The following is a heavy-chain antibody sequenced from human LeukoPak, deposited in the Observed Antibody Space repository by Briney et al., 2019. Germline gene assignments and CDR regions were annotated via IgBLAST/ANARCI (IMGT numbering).Heavy chain of an antibody. V-gene: IGHV4-59*01. D-gene: IGHD2/OR15-2a*01. CDR1: LGSISSYY. J-gene: IGHJ3*02. Sequence: SETLSLTCTVSLGSISSYYWSWIRQPPGKGLEWIGYIYYSGSTKYKPSLKSRAIISVHTSKNQFSLKLSSVTSADTAVYYCASASLNTYAFDIWGQGTMVTVSS. CDR2: IYYSGST. CDR3: ASASLNTYAFDI.